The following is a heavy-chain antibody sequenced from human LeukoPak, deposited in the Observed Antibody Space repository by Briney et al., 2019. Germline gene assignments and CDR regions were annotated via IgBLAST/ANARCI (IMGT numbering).Heavy chain of an antibody. CDR2: ITGSGGNT. Sequence: PGGSLRLSCAASGFNFTIYAMNWARQAPGKGLEWVSGITGSGGNTDYADSVKGRFTISRDNSKNTVYLQMNSLRAEDTAVYYCARDGGKDYWGQGTLVTVSS. CDR1: GFNFTIYA. J-gene: IGHJ4*02. D-gene: IGHD2-15*01. V-gene: IGHV3-23*01. CDR3: ARDGGKDY.